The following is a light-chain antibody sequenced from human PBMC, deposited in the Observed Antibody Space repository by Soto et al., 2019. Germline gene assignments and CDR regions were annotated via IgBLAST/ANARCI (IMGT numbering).Light chain of an antibody. J-gene: IGKJ5*01. CDR1: QSVSDY. CDR2: DAS. V-gene: IGKV3-11*01. Sequence: ETVLTQSPARLSLSPGERATLSCRAGQSVSDYLAWYQQKPGQPPRLLFFDASNRVTGVPARFSAGGSGTDFTLIISNLEPEDFAVYYCQHRMNWPLTFGQGTRLEIK. CDR3: QHRMNWPLT.